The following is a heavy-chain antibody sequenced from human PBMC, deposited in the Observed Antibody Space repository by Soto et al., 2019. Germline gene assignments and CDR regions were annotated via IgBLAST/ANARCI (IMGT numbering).Heavy chain of an antibody. CDR2: FIPIFVSA. V-gene: IGHV1-69*01. CDR3: ARDLSSDSTGFRGYDL. D-gene: IGHD3-22*01. Sequence: QVHLVQSGAEVKKPGSSVKVSCKASGGTVSSYAITWVRQAPGKGLEWMGVFIPIFVSAHYAQKFQGRVTITADESTSTAYMELSGLRSEDTAIYYCARDLSSDSTGFRGYDLWSQGTLVTVSS. CDR1: GGTVSSYA. J-gene: IGHJ4*02.